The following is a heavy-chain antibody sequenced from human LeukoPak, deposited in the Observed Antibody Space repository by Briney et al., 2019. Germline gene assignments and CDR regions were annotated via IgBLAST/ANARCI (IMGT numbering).Heavy chain of an antibody. Sequence: QPGGSLRLSCAASGFTFSSYWMHWVRQAPGKGLVWVSRINSDGSSTSYADSVKGRFTISRDNAKNTLYLQMNSLRADDTAVYYCPRALAVAGTGGFDPWGQGTLVTVSS. J-gene: IGHJ5*02. CDR3: PRALAVAGTGGFDP. CDR2: INSDGSST. V-gene: IGHV3-74*01. CDR1: GFTFSSYW. D-gene: IGHD6-19*01.